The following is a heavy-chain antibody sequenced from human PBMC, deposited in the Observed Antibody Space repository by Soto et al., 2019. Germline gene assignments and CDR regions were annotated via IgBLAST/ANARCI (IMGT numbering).Heavy chain of an antibody. CDR3: ARGRDLLTGHSFDY. D-gene: IGHD3-9*01. CDR2: IYYSGST. CDR1: GDSINSGGYY. J-gene: IGHJ4*02. Sequence: QVQLQESGPGLVKPSQTLSLTCTVSGDSINSGGYYWSWIRQHPGKDLEWIGYIYYSGSTYYNPSLKSRLTISIDTSKNQFSLKLSSVTAADTAVYYCARGRDLLTGHSFDYWGQGTLVTVSS. V-gene: IGHV4-31*03.